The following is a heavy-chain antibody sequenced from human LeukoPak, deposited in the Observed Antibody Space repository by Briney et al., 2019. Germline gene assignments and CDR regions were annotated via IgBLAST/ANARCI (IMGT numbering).Heavy chain of an antibody. V-gene: IGHV3-23*01. J-gene: IGHJ4*02. CDR2: ISGSGGST. D-gene: IGHD6-13*01. CDR3: ARDIGAAADCNLDY. CDR1: GFTFSSYG. Sequence: GGSQRLSCAASGFTFSSYGMSWVRQAPGKGLEWVSAISGSGGSTYYADSVKGRFTISRDNAKNSLFLQMNSLRAEDTAVYYCARDIGAAADCNLDYWGQGTLVTVSS.